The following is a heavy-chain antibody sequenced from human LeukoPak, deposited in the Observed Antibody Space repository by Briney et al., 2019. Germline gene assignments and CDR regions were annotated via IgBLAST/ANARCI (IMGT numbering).Heavy chain of an antibody. CDR3: AGGGGVGAKY. Sequence: PGGSLRLSCAASGFNVSNNHMSWVRQAPGKGLEWVSLIFISGNGYYGDSVKGRFTISRDNSKNTLYLQMNSLRDDDTAVYYCAGGGGVGAKYWGQGTLVTVSS. J-gene: IGHJ4*02. CDR2: IFISGNG. V-gene: IGHV3-53*01. CDR1: GFNVSNNH. D-gene: IGHD1-26*01.